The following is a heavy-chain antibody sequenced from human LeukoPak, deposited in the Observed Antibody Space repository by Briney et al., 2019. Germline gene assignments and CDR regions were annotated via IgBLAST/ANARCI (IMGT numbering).Heavy chain of an antibody. J-gene: IGHJ4*02. V-gene: IGHV3-48*03. CDR2: TSSSGSTI. CDR1: GFTFSSYE. D-gene: IGHD3-10*01. Sequence: PGGSLRLSCAASGFTFSSYEMNWVRQAPGKGLEWVSYTSSSGSTIYYADFVKGRFTISRDNAKNSLYLQMNSLRAEDTAVYYCARVELLWFGELLGVNDYWGQGTLVTVSS. CDR3: ARVELLWFGELLGVNDY.